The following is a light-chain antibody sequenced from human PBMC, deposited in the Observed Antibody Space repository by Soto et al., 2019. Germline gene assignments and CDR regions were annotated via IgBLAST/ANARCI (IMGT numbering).Light chain of an antibody. CDR1: HSISSW. V-gene: IGKV1-5*03. CDR2: KAS. CDR3: QQYNSWYT. J-gene: IGKJ2*01. Sequence: DIQMTQSPSTLSASVGDRVTITCRASHSISSWLAWYQQKPGKAPKLLIYKASSLESGVPSRFSGSGSGTEFTLTISSLQPDDFATYYCQQYNSWYTFRQGTKLEIK.